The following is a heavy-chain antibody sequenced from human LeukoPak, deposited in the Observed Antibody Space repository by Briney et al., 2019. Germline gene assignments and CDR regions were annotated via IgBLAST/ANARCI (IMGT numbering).Heavy chain of an antibody. CDR2: ISTTSNYI. D-gene: IGHD1-20*01. CDR1: GFTFNSYS. CDR3: ARDWTGSNLNDIVYFDH. Sequence: GGSLRLSCAASGFTFNSYSMNWVRQAPGKGLEWVSIISTTSNYIYYADSVKGRFTISRDNAKNLLYLQMSSLRAEDTAVYYCARDWTGSNLNDIVYFDHWGQGALVTVSS. V-gene: IGHV3-21*01. J-gene: IGHJ4*02.